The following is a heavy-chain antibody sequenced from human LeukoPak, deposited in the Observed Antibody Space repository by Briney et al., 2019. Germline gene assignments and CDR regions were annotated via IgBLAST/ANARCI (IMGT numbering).Heavy chain of an antibody. CDR1: GFTFSSYA. V-gene: IGHV3-23*01. J-gene: IGHJ1*01. D-gene: IGHD6-19*01. Sequence: PGGSLRLSCAASGFTFSSYAMSWVRQAPGKGLEWVSAISGSGGSTYYADSVKGRFTISRDNSKNTLYLQMNSLRAEDTAVYYCAKLHLQTGYSSGKYFQHWGQGTLVTVSS. CDR2: ISGSGGST. CDR3: AKLHLQTGYSSGKYFQH.